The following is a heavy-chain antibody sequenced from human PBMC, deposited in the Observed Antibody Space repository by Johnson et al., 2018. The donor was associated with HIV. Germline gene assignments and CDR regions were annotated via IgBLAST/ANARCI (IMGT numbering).Heavy chain of an antibody. CDR2: MSYDGINK. Sequence: QVQLVESGGGVVQPGRSLRLSCAASGFTFSSNPMHWVRQAPGKGLEWVAVMSYDGINKYYADSVKGRFTISRDKSSNTLYLQMNSLRAEDTAVYYCAKGGYYYDSSGYLDAFDIWGQGTMVTVSS. CDR3: AKGGYYYDSSGYLDAFDI. D-gene: IGHD3-22*01. J-gene: IGHJ3*02. CDR1: GFTFSSNP. V-gene: IGHV3-30-3*01.